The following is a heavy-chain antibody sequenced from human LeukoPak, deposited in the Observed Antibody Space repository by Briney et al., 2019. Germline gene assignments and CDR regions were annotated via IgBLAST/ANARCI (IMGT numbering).Heavy chain of an antibody. J-gene: IGHJ4*02. CDR1: GFTFSSYW. V-gene: IGHV3-48*02. Sequence: GGSLRLSCAASGFTFSSYWMSWVRQAPGKGLEWVSYISSDSTTIYYAASVKGRFTISRDNAKNSLYLQMNSLRDEDTAVYFCARDYYGDYLFDHWGQGTLVTVSS. CDR2: ISSDSTTI. CDR3: ARDYYGDYLFDH. D-gene: IGHD4-17*01.